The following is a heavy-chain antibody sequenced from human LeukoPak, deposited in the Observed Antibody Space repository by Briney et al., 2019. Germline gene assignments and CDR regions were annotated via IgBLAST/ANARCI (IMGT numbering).Heavy chain of an antibody. V-gene: IGHV3-23*01. CDR1: GFTFSRYA. Sequence: GGSLRLSCAASGFTFSRYAMSWVRQAPGKGLEWVSAISATGGSTYYADSVRGRFTISRDNSKNTLYLQMNSLRAEDTAVYYCAKGAPNYDFWSGYYMDVWGKGTTVTVSS. D-gene: IGHD3-3*01. J-gene: IGHJ6*03. CDR3: AKGAPNYDFWSGYYMDV. CDR2: ISATGGST.